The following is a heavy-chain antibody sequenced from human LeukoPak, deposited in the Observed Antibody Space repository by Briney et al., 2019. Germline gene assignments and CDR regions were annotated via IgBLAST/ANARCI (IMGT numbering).Heavy chain of an antibody. J-gene: IGHJ4*02. CDR2: ISSSGTTV. V-gene: IGHV3-48*03. CDR1: GFTFRSYE. Sequence: GGSLRLSCAASGFTFRSYEMNWVRQAAGKGLDWVSYISSSGTTVYYADSVKGRFTVSRDNAKNSLYLQMNSLRAEDTAVYYCARSIKGDSDHWGQGTLVTVSS. CDR3: ARSIKGDSDH. D-gene: IGHD3-10*01.